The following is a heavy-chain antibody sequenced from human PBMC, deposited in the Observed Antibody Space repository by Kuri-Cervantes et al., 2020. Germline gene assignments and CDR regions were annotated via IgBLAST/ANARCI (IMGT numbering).Heavy chain of an antibody. CDR3: ARVEDTMVRGNCYYGMDV. J-gene: IGHJ6*02. V-gene: IGHV3-53*01. CDR2: IYSGGST. Sequence: GESLKISCAASGFTVSSNYMGWVRQAPGKGLEWVSVIYSGGSTYYADSVKGRFTISRDNSKNTLYLQMNSLRAEDTAVYYCARVEDTMVRGNCYYGMDVWGQGTTVTVSS. CDR1: GFTVSSNY. D-gene: IGHD3-10*01.